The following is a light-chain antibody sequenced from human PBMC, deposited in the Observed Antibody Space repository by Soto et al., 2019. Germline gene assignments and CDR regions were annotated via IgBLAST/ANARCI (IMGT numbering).Light chain of an antibody. CDR2: DVN. Sequence: QAVVTQPASVSGSPGQSIAISCTGTSSDVGYYNYVSWYQQHPGKAPNVMIYDVNNRPSGVPDRFSGSKSGNTASLTFSGLQAEDEADYYCSSYTSSSTYVFGTGTKVTVL. J-gene: IGLJ1*01. V-gene: IGLV2-14*01. CDR3: SSYTSSSTYV. CDR1: SSDVGYYNY.